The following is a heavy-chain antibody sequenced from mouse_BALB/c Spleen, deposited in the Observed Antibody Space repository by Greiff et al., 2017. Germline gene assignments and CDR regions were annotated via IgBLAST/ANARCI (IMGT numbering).Heavy chain of an antibody. CDR3: AREGDWGFAY. V-gene: IGHV5-17*02. Sequence: EVKLVESGGGLVQPGGSRKLSCAASGFTFSSFGMHWVRQAPEKGLEWVAYISSGSSTIYYADTVKGRFTISRDNPKNTLFLQMTSLRSEDTAMYYCAREGDWGFAYWGQGTLVTVSA. J-gene: IGHJ3*01. CDR1: GFTFSSFG. CDR2: ISSGSSTI. D-gene: IGHD4-1*01.